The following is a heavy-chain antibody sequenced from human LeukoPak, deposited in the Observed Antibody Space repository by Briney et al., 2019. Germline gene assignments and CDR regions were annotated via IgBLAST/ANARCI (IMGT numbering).Heavy chain of an antibody. Sequence: GESLKISCKGSGYTFTSCWIGWVRQMPGKGLELMGIIYPGDSNTRYSPSFQGQVTISADKSISTAYLQLSSLKASDTAVYYCARAAPYYYDSSGYSFDYWGQGTLVTVSS. J-gene: IGHJ4*02. CDR3: ARAAPYYYDSSGYSFDY. CDR1: GYTFTSCW. V-gene: IGHV5-51*01. D-gene: IGHD3-22*01. CDR2: IYPGDSNT.